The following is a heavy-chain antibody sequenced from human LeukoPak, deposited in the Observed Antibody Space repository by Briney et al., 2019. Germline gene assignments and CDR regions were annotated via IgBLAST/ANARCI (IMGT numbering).Heavy chain of an antibody. CDR2: ISNDGSRK. V-gene: IGHV3-30*03. J-gene: IGHJ4*02. Sequence: GGSLRLSCAASGFTVSSNYMSWVRQAPGKGLEWVAIISNDGSRKYYGHSVEGRFTISRDNSKNTLYLQMDSLRAEDTAVYYCARDRTWNYFDYWGQGTLVTVSS. CDR3: ARDRTWNYFDY. CDR1: GFTVSSNY. D-gene: IGHD3-3*01.